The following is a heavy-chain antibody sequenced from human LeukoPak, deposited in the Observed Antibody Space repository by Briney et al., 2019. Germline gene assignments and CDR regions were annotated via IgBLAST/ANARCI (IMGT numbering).Heavy chain of an antibody. CDR1: GGTFSSYA. V-gene: IGHV1-69*04. Sequence: SVKVSCKASGGTFSSYAIIWARQAPGQGLEWMGRIIPILGIANYAQKFQGRVTITADKSTSTAYMELSSLRSEDTAVYYCASCGDYGDYWFDPWGQGTLVTVSS. CDR2: IIPILGIA. D-gene: IGHD4-17*01. CDR3: ASCGDYGDYWFDP. J-gene: IGHJ5*02.